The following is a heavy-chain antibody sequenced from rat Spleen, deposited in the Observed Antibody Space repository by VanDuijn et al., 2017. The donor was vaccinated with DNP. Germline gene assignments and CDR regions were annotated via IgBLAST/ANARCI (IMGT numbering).Heavy chain of an antibody. D-gene: IGHD5-1*01. CDR1: GFTFSDYY. CDR3: TTDTSHWERRAFDY. CDR2: ISTGVGIT. V-gene: IGHV5-27*01. Sequence: EVLLVESDGGLVQPGRSLKLSCAVSGFTFSDYYMAWVRQAPAKGLEWVAYISTGVGITHYRASVKGRFTISRDNAQSTLYLQMDSLRSEDTATYYCTTDTSHWERRAFDYWGQGVMVTVSS. J-gene: IGHJ2*01.